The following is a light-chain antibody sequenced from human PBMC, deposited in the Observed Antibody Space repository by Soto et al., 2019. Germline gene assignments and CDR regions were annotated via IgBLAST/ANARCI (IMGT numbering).Light chain of an antibody. Sequence: QAVVTQEPSFSVSPGGTVTLTCGLSSDSVSTSYYPSWYQQTPGQAPRTLIYSTNTRSSGVPDRFSGSILGNKAALTITGAQADDESDYYCVLYMGSGICVFGGGTKLTVL. CDR1: SDSVSTSYY. V-gene: IGLV8-61*01. CDR3: VLYMGSGICV. J-gene: IGLJ3*02. CDR2: STN.